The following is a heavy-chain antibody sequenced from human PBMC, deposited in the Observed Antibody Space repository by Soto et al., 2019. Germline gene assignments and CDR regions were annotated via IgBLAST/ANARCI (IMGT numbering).Heavy chain of an antibody. CDR3: AKESTHNHLTSSEY. CDR2: INTDGSAT. Sequence: GGSLRLSCAASGFTFSSDWMHWVRQAPGKGLVWVSRINTDGSATTYADSVKGRFTISRDNAKNTVYLQMNSLRAEDTAVFYCAKESTHNHLTSSEYWGQGTLVTVSS. V-gene: IGHV3-74*01. CDR1: GFTFSSDW. D-gene: IGHD6-6*01. J-gene: IGHJ4*02.